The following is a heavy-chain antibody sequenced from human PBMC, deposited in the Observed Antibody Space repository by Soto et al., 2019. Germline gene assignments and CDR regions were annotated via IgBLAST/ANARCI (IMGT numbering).Heavy chain of an antibody. CDR3: LKDGFVTNLGVIGGYFGL. V-gene: IGHV3-9*01. J-gene: IGHJ2*01. Sequence: EVQLVESGGGLVQPGRSLRLSCAASGFTFDDFAMHWVRQAPGKGMEWVSGISSSSDEIVYADYVEGRFTISRDNAKNSRYLHMSSLRPEHTALYFCLKDGFVTNLGVIGGYFGLWGRGTLVTVSS. D-gene: IGHD3-3*01. CDR1: GFTFDDFA. CDR2: ISSSSDEI.